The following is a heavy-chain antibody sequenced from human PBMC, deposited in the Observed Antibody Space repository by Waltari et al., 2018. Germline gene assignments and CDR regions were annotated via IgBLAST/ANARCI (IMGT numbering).Heavy chain of an antibody. Sequence: QVQLQESGPGLVKPSETLSLTCTVSGGSISSYYWSWIRQPPGNGLEWIGYIYSSGSTNYSPSLKSRVTISVDTSKNQFSLKLSSVTAADTAVYYCARPHMVRGDAFDIWGQGTMVTVSS. CDR1: GGSISSYY. J-gene: IGHJ3*02. CDR3: ARPHMVRGDAFDI. D-gene: IGHD3-10*01. V-gene: IGHV4-59*01. CDR2: IYSSGST.